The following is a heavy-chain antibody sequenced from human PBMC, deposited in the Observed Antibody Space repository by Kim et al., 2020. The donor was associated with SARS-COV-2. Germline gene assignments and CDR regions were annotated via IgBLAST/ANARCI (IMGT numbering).Heavy chain of an antibody. CDR3: ARVSSDYGDYYFDY. V-gene: IGHV3-74*01. D-gene: IGHD4-17*01. J-gene: IGHJ4*02. Sequence: ADSVKGRITISRDNAKNTPYLQMNSLRAEDTAVYYCARVSSDYGDYYFDYWGQGTLVTVSS.